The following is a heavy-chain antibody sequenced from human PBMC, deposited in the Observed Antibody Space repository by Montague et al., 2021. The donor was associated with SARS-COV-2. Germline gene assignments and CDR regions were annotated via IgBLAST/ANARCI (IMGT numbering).Heavy chain of an antibody. CDR3: ARVGRAGYDILTGYYYYGMGV. CDR1: GGSISSYF. CDR2: IYTSGST. V-gene: IGHV4-4*07. J-gene: IGHJ6*02. D-gene: IGHD3-9*01. Sequence: SETLSLTYTVSGGSISSYFWSWIRQPAGKGLEWIGRIYTSGSTIYNPSLKSRVTMSVDTSKNQFSLKMSSVTAADTAVYYCARVGRAGYDILTGYYYYGMGVGGQGTRSPSP.